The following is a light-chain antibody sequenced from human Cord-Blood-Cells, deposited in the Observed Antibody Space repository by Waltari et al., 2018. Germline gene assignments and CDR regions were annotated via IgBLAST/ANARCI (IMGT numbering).Light chain of an antibody. CDR3: CSYAGSSTSWV. CDR2: EGS. J-gene: IGLJ3*02. V-gene: IGLV2-23*01. Sequence: QSALTQPASVSGSPGQSSTISCTGTSSDVGSYTLVSCYKQHPGKAPKLMIYEGSKRPSGVSNRFSGSKSGNTASLTISGLQAEDEADYYCCSYAGSSTSWVFGGGTKLTVL. CDR1: SSDVGSYTL.